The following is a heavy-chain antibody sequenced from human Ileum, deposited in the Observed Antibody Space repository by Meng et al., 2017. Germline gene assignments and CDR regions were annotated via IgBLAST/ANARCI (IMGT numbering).Heavy chain of an antibody. CDR2: SHPSRNT. Sequence: RLQYAFPLLLQPLSTPLLACAVSGTFSSTRGSWSWQRQGSGEVRMWLVESHPSRNTHPNPALQCRFTISRDKSKYQLTLRPKRAPAAVTAWYNCAREGGAGYRHFDYWGQGTLVTVSS. CDR3: AREGGAGYRHFDY. CDR1: GTFSSTRGS. J-gene: IGHJ4*02. V-gene: IGHV4/OR15-8*02. D-gene: IGHD3-9*01.